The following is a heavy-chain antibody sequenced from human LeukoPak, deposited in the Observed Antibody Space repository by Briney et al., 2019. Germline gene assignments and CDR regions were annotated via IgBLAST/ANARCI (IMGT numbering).Heavy chain of an antibody. CDR3: AKASVGATWELFDY. D-gene: IGHD1-26*01. Sequence: GGSLRLSCAASGFTFSSYAMTWVRQAPGKGLEWVSSITSSGSNVYYADSVKGRFTISRDNSKNTLFLQMNSLRAEDTAVYYCAKASVGATWELFDYWGQGTLVTVSS. V-gene: IGHV3-23*01. CDR1: GFTFSSYA. CDR2: ITSSGSNV. J-gene: IGHJ4*02.